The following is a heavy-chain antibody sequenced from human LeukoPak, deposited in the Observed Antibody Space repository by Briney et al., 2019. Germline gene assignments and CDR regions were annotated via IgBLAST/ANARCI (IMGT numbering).Heavy chain of an antibody. CDR2: IYYSGST. CDR1: GGSISSGDYY. V-gene: IGHV4-30-4*01. D-gene: IGHD3-22*01. J-gene: IGHJ3*02. CDR3: ARTYYDSSGYYQYDAFDI. Sequence: PSETLSLTCTVSGGSISSGDYYWSWIRQPPGKGLEWIGYIYYSGSTYYNPSLKSRVTISVDTSKNQFSLKLSSVTAADTAVYYCARTYYDSSGYYQYDAFDIWGQGTMVTVSS.